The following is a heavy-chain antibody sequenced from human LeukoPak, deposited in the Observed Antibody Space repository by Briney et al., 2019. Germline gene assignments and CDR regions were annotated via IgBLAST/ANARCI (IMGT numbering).Heavy chain of an antibody. J-gene: IGHJ4*02. CDR3: ARVGLGINGRYRCDY. CDR1: GGTFSSYA. CDR2: IIPIFGTA. D-gene: IGHD3/OR15-3a*01. Sequence: ASVKVSCKASGGTFSSYAISWVRQAPGQGLEWMGGIIPIFGTANYAQKFQGRVTITADESTSTAYMELSSLRSEDTAVYYCARVGLGINGRYRCDYWGQGTLVTVSS. V-gene: IGHV1-69*13.